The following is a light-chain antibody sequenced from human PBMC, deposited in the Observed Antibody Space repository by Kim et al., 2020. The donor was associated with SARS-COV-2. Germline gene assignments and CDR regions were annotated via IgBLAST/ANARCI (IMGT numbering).Light chain of an antibody. Sequence: SNELTQPPSVSVAPGKTARITCGGNDIGSKSVHWYQQKPGQAPVLVIFYDSDRPSGIPERFSASNSGNTATLTISRVEAGDEADFYCQVWDSSGDHPYVFGTGTKVTVL. CDR3: QVWDSSGDHPYV. CDR1: DIGSKS. J-gene: IGLJ1*01. V-gene: IGLV3-21*04. CDR2: YDS.